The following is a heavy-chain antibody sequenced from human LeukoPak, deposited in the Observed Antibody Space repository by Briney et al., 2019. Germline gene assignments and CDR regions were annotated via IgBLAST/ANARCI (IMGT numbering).Heavy chain of an antibody. CDR3: ARGGVYGDYLNWFDP. CDR1: GGSISSGDYY. V-gene: IGHV4-30-4*01. CDR2: IYYSGST. J-gene: IGHJ5*02. Sequence: PSETLSLTCTVSGGSISSGDYYWSWIRQPPGKGLEWIGYIYYSGSTYYNPSLKSRVTISVDTSKNQFSLKLSSVTAPDTAVYYCARGGVYGDYLNWFDPWGQGTLVTVSS. D-gene: IGHD4-17*01.